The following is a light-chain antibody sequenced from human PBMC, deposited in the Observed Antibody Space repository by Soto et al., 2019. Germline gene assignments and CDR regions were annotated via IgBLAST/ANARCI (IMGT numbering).Light chain of an antibody. CDR2: EVS. CDR1: SRDIGGYDF. CDR3: SSYTSSSTYV. Sequence: QSVLTQPPSASGSPGQAVTISCTGTSRDIGGYDFVSWYQVRPGEAPQLMIYEVSNRPSGVSNRFSGSKSGNTASLTISGLQAEDEADYYCSSYTSSSTYVFGTGTKVTVL. V-gene: IGLV2-14*01. J-gene: IGLJ1*01.